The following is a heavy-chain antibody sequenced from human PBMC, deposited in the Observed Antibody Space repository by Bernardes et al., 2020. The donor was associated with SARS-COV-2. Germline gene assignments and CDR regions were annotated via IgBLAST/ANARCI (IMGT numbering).Heavy chain of an antibody. Sequence: SETLSLTCTVSGAYITSFYWSWIRQPPGKGLEWIGYIYYSGSADYSPSLKSRVTMSVDTSKNQFSLTLRSVTAADTAVYYCARGGGRYQSMDVWGQGTTVTVSS. J-gene: IGHJ6*02. V-gene: IGHV4-59*08. CDR3: ARGGGRYQSMDV. CDR1: GAYITSFY. CDR2: IYYSGSA. D-gene: IGHD1-26*01.